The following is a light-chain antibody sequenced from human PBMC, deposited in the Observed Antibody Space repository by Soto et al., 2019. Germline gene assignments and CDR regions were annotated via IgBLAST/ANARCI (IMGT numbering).Light chain of an antibody. CDR2: KAS. CDR3: QQYNSYWT. Sequence: DIQITHSPSTLSASVLYRVTITCRASQSISSWLAWYQQKPGKAPKLLIYKASSLESGVPSRFSGSGSGTEFTLTISSLQPDDFATYYCQQYNSYWTFGQGTKVDI. V-gene: IGKV1-5*03. J-gene: IGKJ1*01. CDR1: QSISSW.